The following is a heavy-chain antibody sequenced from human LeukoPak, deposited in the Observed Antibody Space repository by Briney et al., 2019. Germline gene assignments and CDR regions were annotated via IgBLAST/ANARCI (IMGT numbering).Heavy chain of an antibody. CDR3: AKNGSGTSRAFDV. Sequence: GGSLRLSCAASGFTFSSSAMSWVRQAPGKGLEWVSAISGSGGVTYYRDSVKGRFTVSRDNSKNTLYLQMNSPRAEDTALYYCAKNGSGTSRAFDVWGQGTMVTVSS. CDR2: ISGSGGVT. CDR1: GFTFSSSA. V-gene: IGHV3-23*01. J-gene: IGHJ3*01. D-gene: IGHD3-10*01.